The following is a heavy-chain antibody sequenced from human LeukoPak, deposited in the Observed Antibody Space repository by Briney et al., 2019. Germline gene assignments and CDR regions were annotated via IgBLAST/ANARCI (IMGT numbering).Heavy chain of an antibody. J-gene: IGHJ3*02. Sequence: PSETLSLTCAVHGGSFSAYYWSWIRQSPGKGLEWIAEISHSGSTNYNPSLKSRVTISVDTSENQFSLKLSSVTAADTAVYYCARDGLSRDFLTGYYMGAFGIWGPGTTVTVSS. V-gene: IGHV4-34*01. D-gene: IGHD3-9*01. CDR2: ISHSGST. CDR1: GGSFSAYY. CDR3: ARDGLSRDFLTGYYMGAFGI.